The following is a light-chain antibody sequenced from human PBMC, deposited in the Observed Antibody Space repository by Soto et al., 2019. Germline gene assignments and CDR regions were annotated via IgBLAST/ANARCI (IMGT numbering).Light chain of an antibody. V-gene: IGLV1-40*01. CDR2: GNS. Sequence: SVLTQPPSVSGAPGQRVTISCTGSSSNVGAGYDVHWYQQLPGTAPKLLIYGNSNRPSGVPDRFSGSKSGTSASLAITGLQAKDEADYYCQSYDSSLSGGVFGGGTKLTVL. J-gene: IGLJ2*01. CDR1: SSNVGAGYD. CDR3: QSYDSSLSGGV.